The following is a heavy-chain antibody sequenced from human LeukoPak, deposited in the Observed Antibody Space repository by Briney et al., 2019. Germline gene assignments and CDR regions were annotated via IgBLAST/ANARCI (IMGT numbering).Heavy chain of an antibody. CDR3: VRDGLQFLDYFDY. CDR2: IRGSSSTM. D-gene: IGHD5-24*01. V-gene: IGHV3-48*01. Sequence: GGSLRLSCAASGFTFSTYHMNWVRQAPGKGLEWDSYIRGSSSTMYYADSVKGRFTISKDNAKNSLYLQMNSLRAEDTAVYYCVRDGLQFLDYFDYWGQGTLVTVSS. CDR1: GFTFSTYH. J-gene: IGHJ4*02.